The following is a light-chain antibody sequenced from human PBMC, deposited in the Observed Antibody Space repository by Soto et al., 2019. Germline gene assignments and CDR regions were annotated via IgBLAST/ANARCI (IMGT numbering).Light chain of an antibody. CDR3: QHYYYWPPWT. CDR1: QSVSRN. V-gene: IGKV3-15*01. Sequence: ETVMTQSPATLSVSPGESATLSCRASQSVSRNLAWYQQRPGQAPRLLIYGASPRATGIPGRFTGSGSGTEFTLTISSLQSEDSAIYYCQHYYYWPPWTFGQGTKVDIK. CDR2: GAS. J-gene: IGKJ1*01.